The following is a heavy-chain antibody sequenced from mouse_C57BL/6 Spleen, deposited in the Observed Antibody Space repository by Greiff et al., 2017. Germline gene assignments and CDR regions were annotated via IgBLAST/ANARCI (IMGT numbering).Heavy chain of an antibody. J-gene: IGHJ2*01. D-gene: IGHD2-12*01. V-gene: IGHV1-72*01. CDR1: GYTFTSYW. CDR2: IDPNSGGT. Sequence: QVQLKQPGAELVKPGASVKLSCKASGYTFTSYWMHWVKQRPGRGLEWIGRIDPNSGGTKYNEKFKSKATLTVDKPSSTAYMQLSILTSEDSAVYYCARYNYVGGFYYWGQGTTLTVSS. CDR3: ARYNYVGGFYY.